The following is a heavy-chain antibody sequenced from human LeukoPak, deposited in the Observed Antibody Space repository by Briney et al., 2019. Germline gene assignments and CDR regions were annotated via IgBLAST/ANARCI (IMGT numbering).Heavy chain of an antibody. CDR2: IYHSGST. CDR3: ARERDYYDSSGYTGY. D-gene: IGHD3-22*01. Sequence: SETLSLTCTVSGYSISSGYYWGWIRQPPGKGLEWIGSIYHSGSTYYNPSLKSRVTISVDTSKNQFSLKLSSVTAADTAVYYCARERDYYDSSGYTGYWGQGTLVTVSS. V-gene: IGHV4-38-2*02. CDR1: GYSISSGYY. J-gene: IGHJ4*02.